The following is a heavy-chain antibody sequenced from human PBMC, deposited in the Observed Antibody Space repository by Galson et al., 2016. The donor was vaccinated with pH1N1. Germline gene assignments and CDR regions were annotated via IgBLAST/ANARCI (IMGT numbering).Heavy chain of an antibody. CDR2: ITPTGGRT. Sequence: SVKVSCKASGYTFTSYYMHWVRQAPGQGLEWMGIITPTGGRTSYAHKFKDRVAMTSDTSTSTVYMELNSLRSEDTAVYYFARAPYCSNATCYSVWFDPWGQGTPVTVSS. J-gene: IGHJ5*02. V-gene: IGHV1-46*01. D-gene: IGHD2-2*02. CDR3: ARAPYCSNATCYSVWFDP. CDR1: GYTFTSYY.